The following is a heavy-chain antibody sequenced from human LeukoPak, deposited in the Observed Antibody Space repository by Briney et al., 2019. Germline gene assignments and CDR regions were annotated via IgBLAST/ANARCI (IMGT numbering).Heavy chain of an antibody. J-gene: IGHJ3*02. Sequence: GGSLRLSCAASGFTFSSYSMNWVRQAPGKGLEWVSSISSSSSYIYYADSVKGRFTISRDNSKNTLYLQMNSLRAEDTAVYYCANKGSYGDAFDIWGQGTMVTVSS. CDR3: ANKGSYGDAFDI. CDR1: GFTFSSYS. V-gene: IGHV3-21*04. CDR2: ISSSSSYI. D-gene: IGHD1-26*01.